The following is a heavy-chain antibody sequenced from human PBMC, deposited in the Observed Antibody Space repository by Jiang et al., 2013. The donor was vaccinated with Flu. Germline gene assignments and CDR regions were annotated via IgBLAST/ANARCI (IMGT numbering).Heavy chain of an antibody. D-gene: IGHD3-10*01. V-gene: IGHV3-15*01. CDR1: GFIFSRAW. CDR3: VTDDYYGISGGLIDFFDF. Sequence: VQLVESGGDLVKPGGSLRLSCAGSGFIFSRAWMSWVRQAPGKGLEWVGRIKSKRDGETVDYAAPVKDRFTISRDDSKDTLYLHMNSLTIEDTAVYYCVTDDYYGISGGLIDFFDFWAREAWSPSPQ. CDR2: IKSKRDGETV. J-gene: IGHJ4*02.